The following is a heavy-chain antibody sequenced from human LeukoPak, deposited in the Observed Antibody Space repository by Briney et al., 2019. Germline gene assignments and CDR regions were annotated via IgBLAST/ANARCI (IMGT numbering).Heavy chain of an antibody. D-gene: IGHD3-10*01. V-gene: IGHV1-69*13. J-gene: IGHJ5*02. CDR1: GGTFSSYA. CDR3: ARGPSYYYGSGSYYNIWFDP. Sequence: SVKVSCKASGGTFSSYAISWVRQAPGQGLEWMGGIIPIFGTANYAQKFQGRVTITADESTSTAYIELSSLRSEDTAVYYCARGPSYYYGSGSYYNIWFDPWGQGTLVTVSS. CDR2: IIPIFGTA.